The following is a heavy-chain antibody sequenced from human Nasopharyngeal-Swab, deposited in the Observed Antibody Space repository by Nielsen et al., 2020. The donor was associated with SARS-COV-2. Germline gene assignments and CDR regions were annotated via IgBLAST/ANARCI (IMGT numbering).Heavy chain of an antibody. V-gene: IGHV4-61*01. Sequence: SETLSLTCTVSGGSISSGSYYWSWIRQPPGKGLEWIGYIYYSGSTNYNPSLKSRVTISVDTSKNQFSLKLSSVTAADTAVYYCARAPTGDRLDYWGQGTLVTVSS. D-gene: IGHD7-27*01. CDR1: GGSISSGSYY. CDR2: IYYSGST. J-gene: IGHJ4*02. CDR3: ARAPTGDRLDY.